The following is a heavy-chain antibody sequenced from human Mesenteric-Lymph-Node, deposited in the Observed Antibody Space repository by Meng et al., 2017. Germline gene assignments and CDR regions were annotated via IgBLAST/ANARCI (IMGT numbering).Heavy chain of an antibody. CDR2: INVDAGTI. CDR1: GFTFSSYA. D-gene: IGHD4-11*01. CDR3: ARVQKGYCDY. Sequence: GGSLRLSCAASGFTFSSYAMSWVRQAPGKGLEWVSQINVDAGTITYADSVKGRFTISRDNAKNTLYLQMNSLRVEDTAVYFCARVQKGYCDYSGQGTLVTVSS. V-gene: IGHV3-74*01. J-gene: IGHJ4*02.